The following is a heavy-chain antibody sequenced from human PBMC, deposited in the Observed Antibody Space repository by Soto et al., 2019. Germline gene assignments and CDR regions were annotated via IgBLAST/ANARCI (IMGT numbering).Heavy chain of an antibody. J-gene: IGHJ3*02. D-gene: IGHD2-15*01. Sequence: QVQLVQSGAEVKKPGSSVKVSCKASGGTFSSYSITWVRQAPGQGLEWMGGMIPVFVAPSYAQTFQGGLTVTGDESTTTAYVELSSLISEDTAVYYCARWWGGGRGSRPAGNALHIWGQGTMVTVSS. V-gene: IGHV1-69*01. CDR3: ARWWGGGRGSRPAGNALHI. CDR2: MIPVFVAP. CDR1: GGTFSSYS.